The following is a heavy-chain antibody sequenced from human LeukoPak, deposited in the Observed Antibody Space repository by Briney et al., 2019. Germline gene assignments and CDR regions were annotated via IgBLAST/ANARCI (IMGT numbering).Heavy chain of an antibody. J-gene: IGHJ2*01. Sequence: QAGGSLRLSCAASGFTFRNYAMHWVRQAPGRGLEWLADISFDGNTKYYADSVKGRFPVSRDNSNSRLYLQMNSLRPEDTAIYYCVRESGMKDSAAWYFDLWGRGSLVTVSS. CDR3: VRESGMKDSAAWYFDL. D-gene: IGHD3-10*01. CDR1: GFTFRNYA. V-gene: IGHV3-30*04. CDR2: ISFDGNTK.